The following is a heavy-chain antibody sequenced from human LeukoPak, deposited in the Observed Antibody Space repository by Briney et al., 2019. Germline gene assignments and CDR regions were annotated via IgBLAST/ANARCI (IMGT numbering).Heavy chain of an antibody. CDR3: ARDEPYSSSSGHDY. V-gene: IGHV4-31*03. CDR2: IYYSENT. D-gene: IGHD6-6*01. CDR1: GGSISIGGYC. J-gene: IGHJ4*02. Sequence: SETLSLTCTVSGGSISIGGYCWSWVRQHPGKGLEWIGYIYYSENTYYNPSLKSRVTISVDTSKNQFSLKLSSVTAADTAVYYCARDEPYSSSSGHDYWGQGTLVTVSS.